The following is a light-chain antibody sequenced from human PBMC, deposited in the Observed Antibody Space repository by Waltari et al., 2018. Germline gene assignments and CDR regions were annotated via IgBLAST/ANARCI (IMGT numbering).Light chain of an antibody. CDR3: SLVSGGPVV. CDR2: DTY. V-gene: IGLV7-46*01. CDR1: TGPVTNTHD. Sequence: QAVVTQYPSLTVSPGGTVTLTCSSSTGPVTNTHDAFWFQQKPGQPPMTLFFDTYNKPSWTPARFSGSRFGGKAVLTLSGARPEDEADFYCSLVSGGPVVFGGGTKLTVL. J-gene: IGLJ2*01.